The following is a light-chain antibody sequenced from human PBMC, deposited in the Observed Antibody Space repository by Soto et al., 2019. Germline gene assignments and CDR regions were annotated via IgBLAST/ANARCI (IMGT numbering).Light chain of an antibody. CDR3: QQTYDTPG. V-gene: IGKV1-39*01. CDR1: QSINSY. Sequence: DIQMTQSPSSLSASAGDRVSITCRASQSINSYLNWYQQKPGKAPKLLIFAASSLQSGVPSRFSGSGSGTDFTLTISSLQPEDFATYYCQQTYDTPGFGQGTKVDIK. CDR2: AAS. J-gene: IGKJ1*01.